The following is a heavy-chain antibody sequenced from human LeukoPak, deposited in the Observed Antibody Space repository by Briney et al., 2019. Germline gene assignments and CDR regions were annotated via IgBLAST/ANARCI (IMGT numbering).Heavy chain of an antibody. CDR2: INPSGGST. CDR1: GYTFISYY. D-gene: IGHD3-16*01. J-gene: IGHJ4*02. Sequence: ASVKVSCKASGYTFISYYMHWVRQAPGQGLEWMGIINPSGGSTSYAQKFQGRVTMTRDTSTSTVNMELSSLRSEDTAVYYCARSTFSTYHFDYWGQGTLVTASS. V-gene: IGHV1-46*01. CDR3: ARSTFSTYHFDY.